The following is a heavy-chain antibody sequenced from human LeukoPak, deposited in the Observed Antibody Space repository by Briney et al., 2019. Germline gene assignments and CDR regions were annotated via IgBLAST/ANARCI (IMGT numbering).Heavy chain of an antibody. V-gene: IGHV7-4-1*02. D-gene: IGHD5-18*01. Sequence: ASVKVSCKGSGYTFTGYYMHWVRQAPGQGLEWMGWINTNTGNPTYAQGFTGRFVFSLDTSVSTAYLQISSLKAEDTAVYYCARDGYSYGYYRYYYYYMDVWGKGTTVTVSS. CDR2: INTNTGNP. CDR3: ARDGYSYGYYRYYYYYMDV. CDR1: GYTFTGYY. J-gene: IGHJ6*03.